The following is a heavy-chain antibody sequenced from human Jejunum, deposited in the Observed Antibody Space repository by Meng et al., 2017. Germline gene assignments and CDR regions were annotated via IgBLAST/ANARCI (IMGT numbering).Heavy chain of an antibody. D-gene: IGHD5-12*01. CDR3: AHRRRNSGYDNPYYFDF. J-gene: IGHJ4*02. Sequence: HITLKGSVPPLVKPPQTLTLTCTFSGFSLTTSGVGVGWIRQPPGKALECLALIYWDDDKRYSPSLKSRLTITKDTSKNQVVLTMAHMDPVDTATYYCAHRRRNSGYDNPYYFDFWGQGTLVTVSS. CDR2: IYWDDDK. V-gene: IGHV2-5*02. CDR1: GFSLTTSGVG.